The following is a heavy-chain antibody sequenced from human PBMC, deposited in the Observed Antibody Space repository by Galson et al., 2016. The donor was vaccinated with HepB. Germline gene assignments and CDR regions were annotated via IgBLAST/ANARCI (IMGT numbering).Heavy chain of an antibody. CDR1: GFTFSSYA. V-gene: IGHV3-23*01. Sequence: SLRLSCAASGFTFSSYAMGWVRQAPGKGLKWLSSFTDSGDATYYADSVKGRFTISRDNSKNTLYLQLNSLRAEDTAIYYCAQARGGFRFTFDYWGQGTLVTVSS. CDR2: FTDSGDAT. D-gene: IGHD3-16*01. CDR3: AQARGGFRFTFDY. J-gene: IGHJ4*02.